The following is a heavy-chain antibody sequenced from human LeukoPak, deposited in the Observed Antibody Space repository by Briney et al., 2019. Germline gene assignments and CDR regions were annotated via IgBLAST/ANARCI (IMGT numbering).Heavy chain of an antibody. Sequence: QPGGSLRLSCAASGFTFSNYWMHWVRQAPGKGLVWVSRINSDRSSTSYADSVKGRFTISRDNAKNTLYLQMNSLRAEDTAVYYCARATYYYDSSSAYWGQGTLVTVSS. D-gene: IGHD3-22*01. CDR1: GFTFSNYW. CDR3: ARATYYYDSSSAY. V-gene: IGHV3-74*01. J-gene: IGHJ4*02. CDR2: INSDRSST.